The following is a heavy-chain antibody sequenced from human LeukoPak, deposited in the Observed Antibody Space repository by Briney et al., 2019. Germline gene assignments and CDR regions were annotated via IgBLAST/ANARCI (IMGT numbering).Heavy chain of an antibody. CDR1: GGSFTSHA. CDR2: VIPVLDIA. J-gene: IGHJ6*02. D-gene: IGHD1-1*01. V-gene: IGHV1-69*04. Sequence: SVKVSCTASGGSFTSHAISWVRQAPGQGLEWMGRVIPVLDIALYAQKFQGRVTITADKATTTAYMELTSLGSEDTAVYYCARIRTGTTYYYAMDVWGQGTAVTVSS. CDR3: ARIRTGTTYYYAMDV.